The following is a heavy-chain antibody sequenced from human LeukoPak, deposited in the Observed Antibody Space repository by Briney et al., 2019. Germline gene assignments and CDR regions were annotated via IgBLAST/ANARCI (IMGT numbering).Heavy chain of an antibody. V-gene: IGHV4-34*01. CDR1: GGSFSGYY. CDR3: ARGRVPAAMVY. Sequence: PSETLSLTCAVYGGSFSGYYWSWIRKPPGKGLEWIGEINHSGSTNYNPSLKSRVTISVDTSKNQFSLKLSSVTAADTAVYYCARGRVPAAMVYWGQGTLVTVSS. J-gene: IGHJ4*02. D-gene: IGHD2-2*01. CDR2: INHSGST.